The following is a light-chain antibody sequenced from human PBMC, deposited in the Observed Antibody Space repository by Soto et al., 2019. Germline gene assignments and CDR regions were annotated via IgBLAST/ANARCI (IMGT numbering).Light chain of an antibody. CDR2: GAS. CDR3: QQYNNWLT. V-gene: IGKV3-15*01. Sequence: EIVLTQSPGTLSLSPGERATLSCRASQSVSRNYLAWYQQKSGQAPRLLIYGASSRATGIPARFSGSGSGTEFTLTISSLQSEDFAVYYCQQYNNWLTFGGGTKVEIK. J-gene: IGKJ4*01. CDR1: QSVSRN.